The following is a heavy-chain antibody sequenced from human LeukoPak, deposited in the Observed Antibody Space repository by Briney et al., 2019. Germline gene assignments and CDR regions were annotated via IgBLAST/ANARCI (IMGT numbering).Heavy chain of an antibody. J-gene: IGHJ4*02. CDR2: IYYSGST. CDR1: GGSISSYY. D-gene: IGHD6-13*01. V-gene: IGHV4-59*01. Sequence: PSETLSLTCTVSGGSISSYYWSWIRQPPGKGLECIGYIYYSGSTNYNPSLKSRVTISVDTSKNQFSLKLSSVTAADTAVYYCARTPTYSSSWIFDYWGQGTLVTVSS. CDR3: ARTPTYSSSWIFDY.